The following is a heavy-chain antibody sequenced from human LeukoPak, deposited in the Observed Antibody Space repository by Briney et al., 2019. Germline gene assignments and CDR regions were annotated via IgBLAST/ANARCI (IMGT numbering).Heavy chain of an antibody. CDR3: ARPIRGRNWFDP. CDR1: GYTFTVYY. D-gene: IGHD3-10*01. J-gene: IGHJ5*02. V-gene: IGHV1-2*02. CDR2: INPNSGGT. Sequence: ASVTVSFTASGYTFTVYYMHWVRQAPGQGLEWMGWINPNSGGTNYAQKFQGRVTMTRDTSISTAYMELSRLRSDDTAVYYCARPIRGRNWFDPWGQGTLVTVSS.